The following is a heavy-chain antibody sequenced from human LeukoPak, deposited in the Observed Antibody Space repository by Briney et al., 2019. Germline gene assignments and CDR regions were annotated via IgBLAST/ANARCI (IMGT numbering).Heavy chain of an antibody. CDR2: FNPNSGGT. J-gene: IGHJ4*02. CDR3: ARVSSSGYYYCPFDY. D-gene: IGHD3-22*01. CDR1: GYTFTDYY. V-gene: IGHV1-2*06. Sequence: ASVKVSCKASGYTFTDYYMYWVRQAPGQGLEWMGRFNPNSGGTNYAQKFQGRVTMTRDTSISTAYMELSRLRSDDTAVYYCARVSSSGYYYCPFDYWGQGTLVTVSS.